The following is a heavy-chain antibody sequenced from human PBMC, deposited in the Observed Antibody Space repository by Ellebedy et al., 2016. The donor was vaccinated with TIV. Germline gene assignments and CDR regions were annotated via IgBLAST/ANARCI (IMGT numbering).Heavy chain of an antibody. Sequence: PGGSLRLSCAASGFTFSTYAMHWVRQAPGKGLEWVALISYGGNDKYYADSVKGRFTVSRDNSRDTVYLQMNSLRPEDTAVYYCARDAWSYGDYYHYGLDVWGRGTMVTVSS. CDR1: GFTFSTYA. V-gene: IGHV3-30*01. J-gene: IGHJ6*02. CDR2: ISYGGNDK. D-gene: IGHD3-16*01. CDR3: ARDAWSYGDYYHYGLDV.